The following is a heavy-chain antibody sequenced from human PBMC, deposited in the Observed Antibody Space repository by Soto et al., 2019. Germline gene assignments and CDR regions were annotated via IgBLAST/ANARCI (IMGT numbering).Heavy chain of an antibody. J-gene: IGHJ4*02. V-gene: IGHV3-23*01. D-gene: IGHD3-22*01. Sequence: GGSLRLSCAASGFTFSSYAMSWVRQAPGKGLEWVSAISGSGGSTYYADSVKGRFTISRDNSKNTLYLQMNSLRAEDTAVYYCAKALYYYDSNGYVPSNWGQGTLVTVSS. CDR3: AKALYYYDSNGYVPSN. CDR1: GFTFSSYA. CDR2: ISGSGGST.